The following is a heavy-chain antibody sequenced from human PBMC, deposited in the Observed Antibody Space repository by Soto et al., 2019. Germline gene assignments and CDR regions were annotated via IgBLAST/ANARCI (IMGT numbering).Heavy chain of an antibody. V-gene: IGHV2-5*02. CDR3: AHAFGGTSWPNDAFDV. D-gene: IGHD3-16*01. CDR2: IYWDDDT. CDR1: GFPFSPDGVG. J-gene: IGHJ3*01. Sequence: QITLKESGPPLVKPTKTPTLTCIFSGFPFSPDGVGVGWIRHPPGKALEWLALIYWDDDTRYRPSLKSRLTITKDSSKNQVVLTMTNMDPLDTATYYCAHAFGGTSWPNDAFDVWGQGTVVTVSS.